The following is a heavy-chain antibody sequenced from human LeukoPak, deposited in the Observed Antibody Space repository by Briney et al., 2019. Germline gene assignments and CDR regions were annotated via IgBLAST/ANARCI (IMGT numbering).Heavy chain of an antibody. CDR2: ISASGGNT. D-gene: IGHD5-18*01. J-gene: IGHJ4*02. CDR1: GFTFSSYA. Sequence: HPGGSLRLSCAASGFTFSSYAMGWVRQAPGRGLEWGSSISASGGNTYYADSVKGRFTISRQNSKNALYLQVNSLRAEDTAVYSCAKGNGYSYGRYYFDYWGQGTLVTVSS. V-gene: IGHV3-23*01. CDR3: AKGNGYSYGRYYFDY.